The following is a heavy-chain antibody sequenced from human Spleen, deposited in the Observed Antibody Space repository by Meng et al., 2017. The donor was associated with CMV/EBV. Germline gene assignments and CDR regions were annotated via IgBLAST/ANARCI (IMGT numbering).Heavy chain of an antibody. CDR2: ISYSGST. Sequence: ISSGGYYWSWIRQHPGKGLEWIGYISYSGSTYYNPSLKSRVTISVDTSKNQFSLKLSSVTAADTAVYYCARDNYYGSGKRTGHWFDPWGQGTLVTVSS. CDR1: ISSGGYY. D-gene: IGHD3-10*01. V-gene: IGHV4-31*02. CDR3: ARDNYYGSGKRTGHWFDP. J-gene: IGHJ5*02.